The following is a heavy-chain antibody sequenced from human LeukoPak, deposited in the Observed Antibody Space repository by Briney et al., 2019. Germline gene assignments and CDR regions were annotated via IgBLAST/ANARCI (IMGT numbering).Heavy chain of an antibody. D-gene: IGHD5-24*01. CDR3: AKSGYNRFDY. Sequence: SETLSLTCTVSGDSISTSNSYWGWIRQPPGKGLEWIGSIYYSGNTYYNASLKSRVTISVDTSKNQFSLKRSSVTAADTAVYYCAKSGYNRFDYWGQGTLVTVSS. CDR2: IYYSGNT. CDR1: GDSISTSNSY. V-gene: IGHV4-39*07. J-gene: IGHJ4*02.